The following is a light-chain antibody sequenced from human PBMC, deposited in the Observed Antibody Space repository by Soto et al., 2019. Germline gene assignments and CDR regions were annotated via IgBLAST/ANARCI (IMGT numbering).Light chain of an antibody. CDR1: QTVSSF. Sequence: EIVLSQSPAILSLSPGDRATISCRATQTVSSFLAWYQQKPGQAPRLLIYDTSNRATGVPARFSASGSGTDFTLTISSLEPEDFAVYFCQQRYNWPPTFGQGTKLEIK. CDR2: DTS. J-gene: IGKJ2*01. CDR3: QQRYNWPPT. V-gene: IGKV3-11*01.